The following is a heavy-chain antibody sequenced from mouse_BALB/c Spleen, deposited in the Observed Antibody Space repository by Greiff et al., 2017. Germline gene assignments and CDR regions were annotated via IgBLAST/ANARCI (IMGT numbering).Heavy chain of an antibody. V-gene: IGHV1S29*02. CDR2: IYPYNGGT. CDR3: AREIYYYGSRGAMDY. CDR1: GYTFTDYN. J-gene: IGHJ4*01. Sequence: EVQLQQSGAELAKPGASVKMSCKASGYTFTDYNMHWVKQSHGKSLEWIGYIYPYNGGTGYNQKFKSKATLTVDNSSSTAYMELRSLTSEDSAVYYCAREIYYYGSRGAMDYWGQGTSVTVSS. D-gene: IGHD1-1*01.